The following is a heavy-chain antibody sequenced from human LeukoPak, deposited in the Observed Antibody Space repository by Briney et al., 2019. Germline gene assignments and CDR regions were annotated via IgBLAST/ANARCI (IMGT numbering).Heavy chain of an antibody. D-gene: IGHD5-24*01. CDR2: TYYNGGA. J-gene: IGHJ4*02. CDR1: GGSITSYY. CDR3: ARGGSRDGYNRPLDY. Sequence: SETLSLTCTVSGGSITSYYWTWIRKPPGKGLEWIGYTYYNGGANYNPSLKSRITMSVDTSKNQFSRSLNSVTAADTAVYYCARGGSRDGYNRPLDYWGQGTLVTVSS. V-gene: IGHV4-59*01.